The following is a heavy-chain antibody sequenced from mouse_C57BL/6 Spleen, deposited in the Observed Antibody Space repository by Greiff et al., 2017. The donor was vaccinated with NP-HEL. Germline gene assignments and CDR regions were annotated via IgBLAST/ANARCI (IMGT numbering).Heavy chain of an antibody. CDR3: ARSPPYSDCYAMDY. D-gene: IGHD2-12*01. J-gene: IGHJ4*01. CDR1: GFTFSDYG. V-gene: IGHV5-17*01. CDR2: ISSGSSTI. Sequence: EVKLMESGGGLVKPGGSLKLSCAASGFTFSDYGMHWVRQAPEKGLEWVAYISSGSSTIYYADTVKGRFTISRDNAKNTLFLQMTSLRSEDTAMYYCARSPPYSDCYAMDYWGQGTSVTVSS.